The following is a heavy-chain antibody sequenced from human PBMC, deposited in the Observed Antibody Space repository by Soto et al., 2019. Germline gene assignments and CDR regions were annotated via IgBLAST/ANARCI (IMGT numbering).Heavy chain of an antibody. V-gene: IGHV3-23*01. CDR3: AKARSGGTWNLFDY. CDR1: GFTFNTYS. D-gene: IGHD1-7*01. J-gene: IGHJ4*02. CDR2: INYSGGST. Sequence: PGGSLRLSCAASGFTFNTYSMSWVRQAPGKGLEWVSGINYSGGSTYYADSVKGRFTISRDNSKNTLHLQMNSLRAEDTAVYYCAKARSGGTWNLFDYWGQGTLVTVSS.